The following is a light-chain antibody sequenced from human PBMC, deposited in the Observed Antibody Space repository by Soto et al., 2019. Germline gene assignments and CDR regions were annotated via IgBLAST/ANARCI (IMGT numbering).Light chain of an antibody. J-gene: IGKJ1*01. CDR2: AAS. V-gene: IGKV1-39*01. CDR1: QSISSY. CDR3: QQSYSSSWT. Sequence: DIQMTQSPSSLSASVGDRVTITCRASQSISSYLNWYQQKPGQAPNLLIYAASSLQSGVPSRFSGSGSGTDFTLTISRLQPEDFATYYWQQSYSSSWTFGQGTTVEIK.